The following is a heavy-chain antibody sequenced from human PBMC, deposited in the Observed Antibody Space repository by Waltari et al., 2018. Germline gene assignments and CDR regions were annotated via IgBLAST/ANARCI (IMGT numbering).Heavy chain of an antibody. J-gene: IGHJ5*02. Sequence: QVQLVQSGAEVKKPGSSVKVSCKASGGTFSSSAISWVRQAPGQGLAWMGRIIPSFGTANYAKKFQGRVTITADKSTSTAYMELSSLRSEDTAVYYCAREGGSSSLNWFDPWGQGTLVTVSS. CDR2: IIPSFGTA. CDR3: AREGGSSSLNWFDP. CDR1: GGTFSSSA. D-gene: IGHD6-6*01. V-gene: IGHV1-69*14.